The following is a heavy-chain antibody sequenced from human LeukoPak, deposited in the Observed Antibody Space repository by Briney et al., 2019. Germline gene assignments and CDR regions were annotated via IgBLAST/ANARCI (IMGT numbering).Heavy chain of an antibody. CDR2: MNPNSGNT. V-gene: IGHV1-8*03. D-gene: IGHD3-3*01. J-gene: IGHJ5*02. Sequence: GASVKVSCKASGYTFTSYDINWVRQAAGQGLEWMGWMNPNSGNTVYAQKFQGRVTITRNTSISTAYMELSSLRSEDTAVYYCARGQGHYDFWSGYYINWFDHWGQGTLVTVSS. CDR1: GYTFTSYD. CDR3: ARGQGHYDFWSGYYINWFDH.